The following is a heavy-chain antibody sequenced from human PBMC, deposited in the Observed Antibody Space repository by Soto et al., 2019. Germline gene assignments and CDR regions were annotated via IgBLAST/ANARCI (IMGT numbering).Heavy chain of an antibody. J-gene: IGHJ5*02. V-gene: IGHV3-30-3*01. CDR2: ISYDGSNK. CDR3: ARAVASWFDP. D-gene: IGHD2-15*01. CDR1: GFTFSSYA. Sequence: PGGSLRLSCAASGFTFSSYAMHWVRRAPGKGLEWVAVISYDGSNKYYADSVKGRFTISRDNSKNTLYLQMNSLRAEDTAVYYCARAVASWFDPWGQGTLVTVSS.